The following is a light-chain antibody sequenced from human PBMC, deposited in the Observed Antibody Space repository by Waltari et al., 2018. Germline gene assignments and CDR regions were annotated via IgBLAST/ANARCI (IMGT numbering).Light chain of an antibody. CDR1: SSDVGSYNL. CDR2: EGN. Sequence: QSALTQPASVSGSPGQSITISCPGTSSDVGSYNLVSWYQQPPGKAPKLMIYEGNKRPSGVSNRFSGSKSGNTASLTISGLQGEDEADYHCCSYAGSNTFVVFGGGTKLTVL. J-gene: IGLJ3*02. CDR3: CSYAGSNTFVV. V-gene: IGLV2-23*03.